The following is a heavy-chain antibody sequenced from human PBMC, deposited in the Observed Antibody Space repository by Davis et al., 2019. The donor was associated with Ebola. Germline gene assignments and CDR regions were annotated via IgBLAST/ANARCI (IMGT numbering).Heavy chain of an antibody. D-gene: IGHD5-24*01. CDR2: IIPILGIA. CDR3: ARTVEMATILYYYYGMDV. CDR1: GDTFSSYA. Sequence: AASVKVSCKASGDTFSSYASSWLRHAPGQGLEWMGRIIPILGIANYAQKFQGRVTITADKSTSTAFMELSSLRSEDTAVYYCARTVEMATILYYYYGMDVWGQGTTVTVSS. V-gene: IGHV1-69*04. J-gene: IGHJ6*02.